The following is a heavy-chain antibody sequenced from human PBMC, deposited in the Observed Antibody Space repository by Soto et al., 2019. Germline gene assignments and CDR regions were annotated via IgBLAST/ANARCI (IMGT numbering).Heavy chain of an antibody. CDR2: IIPIFGTA. CDR3: ARGRTDQLLYRYLNWFDP. D-gene: IGHD2-2*02. CDR1: GGTFSSYA. Sequence: SVKVSCKASGGTFSSYAISWVRQAPGQGLEWMGGIIPIFGTANYAQKFQGRVTITADESTSTAYMELSSLRSEDTAVYYCARGRTDQLLYRYLNWFDPWGQGTLVTVSS. J-gene: IGHJ5*02. V-gene: IGHV1-69*13.